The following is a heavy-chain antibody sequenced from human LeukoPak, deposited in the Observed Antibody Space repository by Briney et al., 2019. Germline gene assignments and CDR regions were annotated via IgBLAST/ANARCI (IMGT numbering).Heavy chain of an antibody. V-gene: IGHV1-46*01. CDR1: GYSFTSNY. J-gene: IGHJ4*02. CDR2: IYPRDGST. CDR3: ARDLEGFDY. Sequence: ASVKVSCKASGYSFTSNYIHWVRQAPGQGLEWMGMIYPRDGSTSYAQRFQDRVTVTRDTSTSTVHMELSGLRSEGTAVYYCARDLEGFDYWGQGTLVTVSS.